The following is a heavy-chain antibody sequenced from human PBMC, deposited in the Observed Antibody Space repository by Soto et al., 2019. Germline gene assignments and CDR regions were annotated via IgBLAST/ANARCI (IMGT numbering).Heavy chain of an antibody. CDR3: LRTTREIVVAPSTASNWFDP. J-gene: IGHJ5*02. CDR2: ISNTGST. CDR1: VVSISSYY. D-gene: IGHD2-2*01. Sequence: SETLSLTCTVSVVSISSYYWSWIRQPPGKGLEWIGYISNTGSTNYNPSLRSRVTISVDTSKNQFSLKLSSVTAADTALYYCLRTTREIVVAPSTASNWFDPWGQGTLVTVSS. V-gene: IGHV4-59*01.